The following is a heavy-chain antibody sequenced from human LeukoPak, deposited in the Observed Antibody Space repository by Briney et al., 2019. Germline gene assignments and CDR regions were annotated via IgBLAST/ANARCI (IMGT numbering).Heavy chain of an antibody. CDR1: GFTFSSYS. V-gene: IGHV3-48*01. CDR3: AKGSGPRGILTGYYPHDY. Sequence: PGGSVRLSCAASGFTFSSYSMNWVRQAPGKGLEWVSYISSSSSTIYYADSVKGRFTISRDNAKNSLYLQMNSLRAEDTAVYYCAKGSGPRGILTGYYPHDYWGQGTLVTVSS. CDR2: ISSSSSTI. D-gene: IGHD3-9*01. J-gene: IGHJ4*02.